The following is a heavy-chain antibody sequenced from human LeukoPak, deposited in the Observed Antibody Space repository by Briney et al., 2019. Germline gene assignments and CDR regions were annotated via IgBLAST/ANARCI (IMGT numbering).Heavy chain of an antibody. D-gene: IGHD3-22*01. CDR3: ARALDYYDSSGYQSDAFDI. V-gene: IGHV3-11*01. J-gene: IGHJ3*02. CDR2: ISSSGSTI. Sequence: GGSLRLSCAASGFTFSDYYMSWIRQAPGKGLEWVSYISSSGSTIYYADSVKGRFTISRDNAKNSLYLQMNSLRAEDTAVYYCARALDYYDSSGYQSDAFDIWGQGTMVTVSS. CDR1: GFTFSDYY.